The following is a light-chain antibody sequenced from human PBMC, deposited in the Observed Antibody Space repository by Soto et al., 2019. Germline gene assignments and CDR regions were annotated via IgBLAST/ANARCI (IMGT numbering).Light chain of an antibody. CDR2: DAS. J-gene: IGKJ5*01. V-gene: IGKV3-11*01. CDR1: QSVSSY. Sequence: EIVCTQSPATLSLSPGERATLSCMASQSVSSYLAWYQQKPGQAPRLLIYDASNRATGIPARFSGSGSGTDFTLTISSLEPEDFAVYYGQQRSNWPTITFGQGTRLEIK. CDR3: QQRSNWPTIT.